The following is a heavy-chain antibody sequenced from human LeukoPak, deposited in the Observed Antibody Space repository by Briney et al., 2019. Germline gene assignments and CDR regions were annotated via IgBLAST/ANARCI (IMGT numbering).Heavy chain of an antibody. Sequence: GGSLRLSCAASGFTVSYDYVSWVRLAPVKGLEFVSALYPGGKTYYADSVKGRFTISRDNSKNTLYLQMNSLRVEDTAVYYCAKDRDSREWYKDAFHIWGLGTMVTVSS. V-gene: IGHV3-53*01. J-gene: IGHJ3*02. CDR3: AKDRDSREWYKDAFHI. D-gene: IGHD3-22*01. CDR1: GFTVSYDY. CDR2: LYPGGKT.